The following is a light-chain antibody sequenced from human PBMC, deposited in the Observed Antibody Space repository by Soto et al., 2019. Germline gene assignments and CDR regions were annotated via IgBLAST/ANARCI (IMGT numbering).Light chain of an antibody. J-gene: IGKJ1*01. CDR3: QQYGTSPWT. CDR1: QSISSSN. CDR2: GAS. Sequence: EIVLTQSPGTLSLSPGERATLSYRASQSISSSNLAWYQQKPGQAPRLLLYGASNRASGIPDRISGSGSGTDFTLTISRLEPEDFAVYYCQQYGTSPWTFGQGTKVEIK. V-gene: IGKV3-20*01.